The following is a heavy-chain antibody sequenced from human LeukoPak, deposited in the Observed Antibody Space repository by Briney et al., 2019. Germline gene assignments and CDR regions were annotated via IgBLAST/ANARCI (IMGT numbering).Heavy chain of an antibody. D-gene: IGHD3-16*01. J-gene: IGHJ5*02. CDR1: GFTFSSYS. Sequence: GGSLRLSCAASGFTFSSYSMNWVRQAPGKGLEWASVIYSGGSTYYADSVKGRFTISRDNSKNTLYLQMNSLRAEDTAVYYCARDWGMNWFDPWGQGTLVTVSS. CDR2: IYSGGST. V-gene: IGHV3-53*01. CDR3: ARDWGMNWFDP.